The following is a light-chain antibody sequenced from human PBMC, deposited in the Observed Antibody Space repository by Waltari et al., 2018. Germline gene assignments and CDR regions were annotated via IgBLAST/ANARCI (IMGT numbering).Light chain of an antibody. J-gene: IGLJ1*01. Sequence: QSALTQPASVSGTPGQSITISCPGTSRYVGRYDYVSCYQQHPGRAPKLLIHDVTDRASGVADRFSGSKSGNTASLTISGLQTEDEADYYCTSYTSSTTTPYVFGTGTQVTV. CDR3: TSYTSSTTTPYV. CDR2: DVT. CDR1: SRYVGRYDY. V-gene: IGLV2-14*03.